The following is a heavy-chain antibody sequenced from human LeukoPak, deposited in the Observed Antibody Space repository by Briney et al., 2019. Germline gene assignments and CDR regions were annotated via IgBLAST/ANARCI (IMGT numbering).Heavy chain of an antibody. J-gene: IGHJ4*02. CDR3: ARSAEAEYYYDSSGLWEY. CDR1: GGSISSGRYY. D-gene: IGHD3-22*01. CDR2: IYYSGST. Sequence: SQTLSLTCTVSGGSISSGRYYWGWIRQPPGKGLEWIGSIYYSGSTYYNPSLKSRVTISVDTSKNQFYLKLSSVTAADTAAYFCARSAEAEYYYDSSGLWEYWGQGTLVTVSS. V-gene: IGHV4-39*07.